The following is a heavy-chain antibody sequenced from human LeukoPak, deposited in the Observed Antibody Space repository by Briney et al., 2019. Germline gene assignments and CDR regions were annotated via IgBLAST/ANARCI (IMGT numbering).Heavy chain of an antibody. CDR1: GGSFSGYY. V-gene: IGHV4-59*10. Sequence: SETLSLTCAVYGGSFSGYYWSWIRQPAGKGLEWIGRIYTSGSTNYNPSLKSRVTISVDTSKNQFSLKLSSVTAADTAVYYCARLGPVRYCSSTSCRNYYYYYYMDVWGKGTTVTISS. D-gene: IGHD2-2*01. CDR2: IYTSGST. J-gene: IGHJ6*03. CDR3: ARLGPVRYCSSTSCRNYYYYYYMDV.